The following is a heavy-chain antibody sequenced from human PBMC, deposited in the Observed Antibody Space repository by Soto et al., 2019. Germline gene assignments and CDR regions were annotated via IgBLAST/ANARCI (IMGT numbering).Heavy chain of an antibody. J-gene: IGHJ4*02. Sequence: GSLRLSCAASGLTFSSYWIHWVRQAPGKGLVWVSRINSDGSSPSYADSVKGRFTISRDNAKNTLYLQMNSLRAEDTAVYYCAIAVAGTVFDYWGQGTLVTVSS. CDR3: AIAVAGTVFDY. CDR1: GLTFSSYW. CDR2: INSDGSSP. V-gene: IGHV3-74*01. D-gene: IGHD6-19*01.